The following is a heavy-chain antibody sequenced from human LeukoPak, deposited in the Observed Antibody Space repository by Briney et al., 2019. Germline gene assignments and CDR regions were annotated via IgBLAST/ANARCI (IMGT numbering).Heavy chain of an antibody. D-gene: IGHD3-22*01. CDR2: VSAYNENT. J-gene: IGHJ4*02. V-gene: IGHV1-18*01. Sequence: ASVKVSCKASGYIFSSYGISWVRQAPGQGLEWMGWVSAYNENTNYAQKIQGRVTMTTDTSSNTAYMELRSLRSDDTAVYYCARDRGNPLYYYDSSGPSLDYWGQGTLVTVSS. CDR1: GYIFSSYG. CDR3: ARDRGNPLYYYDSSGPSLDY.